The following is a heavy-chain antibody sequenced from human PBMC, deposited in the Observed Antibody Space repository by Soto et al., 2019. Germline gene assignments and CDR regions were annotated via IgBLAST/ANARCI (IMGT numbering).Heavy chain of an antibody. CDR1: GYTFTTYG. CDR3: ARDPASAYSSSSFDY. D-gene: IGHD6-6*01. Sequence: QIQLVQSGAEVKKPGASVRVSCKASGYTFTTYGITWVRQAPGQGLEWMGWISAYDGSTNYAQKLQGRVSMTTDSSTSTAYMDLRSLRSDYTAVYYCARDPASAYSSSSFDYWGQGTLVTVSS. J-gene: IGHJ4*02. CDR2: ISAYDGST. V-gene: IGHV1-18*04.